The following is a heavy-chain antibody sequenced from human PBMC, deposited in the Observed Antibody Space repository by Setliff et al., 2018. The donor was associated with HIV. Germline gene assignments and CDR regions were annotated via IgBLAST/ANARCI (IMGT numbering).Heavy chain of an antibody. CDR2: IKEDGSET. Sequence: PGGSLRLSCATSGFTFSNFWMTWVRQAPGKGLEWVANIKEDGSETFYVDSVKGRFTMSRDNAKNQFSLKLTSVTAADTAVYYCAREIYGGNSRPFDYWGQGTLVTVSS. V-gene: IGHV3-7*03. J-gene: IGHJ4*02. CDR1: GFTFSNFW. D-gene: IGHD4-17*01. CDR3: AREIYGGNSRPFDY.